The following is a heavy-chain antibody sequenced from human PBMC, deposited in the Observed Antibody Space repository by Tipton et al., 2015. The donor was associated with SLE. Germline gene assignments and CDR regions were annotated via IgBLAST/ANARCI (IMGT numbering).Heavy chain of an antibody. CDR2: IYDSGST. CDR1: GDSISSGGYY. CDR3: ARDGKWLGGSAFDI. V-gene: IGHV4-31*03. J-gene: IGHJ3*02. D-gene: IGHD6-19*01. Sequence: TLSLTCTVSGDSISSGGYYWSWIRQHPGKGLEWIGYIYDSGSTYYNPSLKSRVTISVDTSKNQFSLKLSSVTAADTAVYYCARDGKWLGGSAFDIWGQGTMVTVSA.